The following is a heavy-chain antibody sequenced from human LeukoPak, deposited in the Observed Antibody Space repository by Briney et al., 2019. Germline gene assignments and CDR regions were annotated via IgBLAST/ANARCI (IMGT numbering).Heavy chain of an antibody. CDR1: GFSVISNY. J-gene: IGHJ4*02. V-gene: IGHV3-49*04. CDR2: IRMKSYGETK. D-gene: IGHD7-27*01. CDR3: TRDQAKWGSGYFDY. Sequence: PGGSLRLSCAASGFSVISNYMSWVRQAPGKGLEWVGFIRMKSYGETKEYAASVKGRFSISRDDSKSSAYLQMNSLTIEDTAVYYCTRDQAKWGSGYFDYWGQGTLVTVSS.